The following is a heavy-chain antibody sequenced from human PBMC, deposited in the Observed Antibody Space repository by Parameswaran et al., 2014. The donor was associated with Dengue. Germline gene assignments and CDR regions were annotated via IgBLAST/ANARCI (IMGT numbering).Heavy chain of an antibody. D-gene: IGHD6-13*01. J-gene: IGHJ4*02. Sequence: KWIRQPPGKGLEWVSYISSSGSVIYYADSVKGRFTISRDNARNSLYLQMNSLRVEDTAVYYCAREDEGITAAGIDFWGQGTLVTVSS. CDR3: AREDEGITAAGIDF. V-gene: IGHV3-48*03. CDR2: ISSSGSVI.